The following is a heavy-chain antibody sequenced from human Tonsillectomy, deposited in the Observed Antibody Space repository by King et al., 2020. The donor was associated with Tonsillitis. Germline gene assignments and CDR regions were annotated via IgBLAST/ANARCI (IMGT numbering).Heavy chain of an antibody. CDR2: ISGSGGST. J-gene: IGHJ4*02. Sequence: VQLVESGGGLFQPGGSLRLSCAASGFTFSNYAMSWVRQAPGKGLEWVSTISGSGGSTYYADSVKGRFTISRDRFKNTLYLQMNSLRAEDTAVYYCAKDVNSGWLYYFDYWGQGTLVTVSS. CDR3: AKDVNSGWLYYFDY. D-gene: IGHD6-19*01. V-gene: IGHV3-23*04. CDR1: GFTFSNYA.